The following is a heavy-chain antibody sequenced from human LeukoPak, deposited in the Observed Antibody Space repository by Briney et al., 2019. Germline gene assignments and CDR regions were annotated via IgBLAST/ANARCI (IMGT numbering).Heavy chain of an antibody. CDR3: AKAPVTSCRGAYCYPFDS. Sequence: GGTLRLSCAASGFTFSSYGMSWVRQAPGKGLEWVSAISGSGGSTYYADSVKGRFTISRDNSKSTLYLQMNSLRAEDAAVYFCAKAPVTSCRGAYCYPFDSWGQGTLVTVSS. CDR2: ISGSGGST. J-gene: IGHJ4*02. CDR1: GFTFSSYG. V-gene: IGHV3-23*01. D-gene: IGHD2-21*01.